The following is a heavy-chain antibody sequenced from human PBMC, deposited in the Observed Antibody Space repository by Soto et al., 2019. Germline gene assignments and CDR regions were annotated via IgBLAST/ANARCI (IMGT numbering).Heavy chain of an antibody. CDR3: AAGDSSDTGDH. CDR1: GDTLSHYG. D-gene: IGHD5-18*01. Sequence: SVKVSCKASGDTLSHYGVSWVRQVPGKGLEWMGGTTAILGTRDYAQKFQGRMTITSDESTTTSYMELSSLTSDDTAVYYCAAGDSSDTGDHWGQGTLVTVSS. J-gene: IGHJ4*02. V-gene: IGHV1-69*13. CDR2: TTAILGTR.